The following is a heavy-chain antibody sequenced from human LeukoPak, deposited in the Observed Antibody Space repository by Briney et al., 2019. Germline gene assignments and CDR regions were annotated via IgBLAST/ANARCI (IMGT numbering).Heavy chain of an antibody. Sequence: SEALSLTCTVSGGSISSGAYFWSWIRQHPGKGLEWIGFIYYSGTTYYNPSLRSRLTLSKDTSKNHFSLTLSSVTAADTAVYYCARVGYSSGWSHFDLWGRGTLVTVSS. D-gene: IGHD6-19*01. CDR2: IYYSGTT. CDR3: ARVGYSSGWSHFDL. CDR1: GGSISSGAYF. J-gene: IGHJ2*01. V-gene: IGHV4-31*03.